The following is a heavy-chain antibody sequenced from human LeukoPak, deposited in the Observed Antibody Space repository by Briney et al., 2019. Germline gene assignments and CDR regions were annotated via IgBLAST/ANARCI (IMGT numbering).Heavy chain of an antibody. CDR1: GFTFSSYW. J-gene: IGHJ5*02. CDR3: AREALVAGINWFDP. V-gene: IGHV3-7*01. D-gene: IGHD6-19*01. CDR2: IKQDGSEK. Sequence: GGSLRLSCAASGFTFSSYWMSWVRQAPGKGLEWVANIKQDGSEKYYVDFVKGRFTISRDNAKNSLYLQMNSLRAEDTAVYYCAREALVAGINWFDPWGQGTLVTVSS.